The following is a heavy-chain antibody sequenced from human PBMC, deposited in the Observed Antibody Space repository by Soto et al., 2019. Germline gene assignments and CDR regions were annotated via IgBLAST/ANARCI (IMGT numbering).Heavy chain of an antibody. D-gene: IGHD5-12*01. J-gene: IGHJ4*02. CDR2: INHSGST. V-gene: IGHV4-34*01. Sequence: SETLSLTCAVYGGSFSGYYWIWIRQPPGKGLEWIGEINHSGSTNYNPSLKSRVTISVDTSKNQFSLKLSSVTAADTAVYYCARGRRVRSGYDWDFEYWGQGTLVTVSS. CDR1: GGSFSGYY. CDR3: ARGRRVRSGYDWDFEY.